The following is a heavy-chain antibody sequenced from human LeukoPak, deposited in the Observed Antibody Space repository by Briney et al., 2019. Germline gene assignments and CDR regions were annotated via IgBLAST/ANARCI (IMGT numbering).Heavy chain of an antibody. J-gene: IGHJ5*02. V-gene: IGHV3-30*04. Sequence: GGSLRLSCAASGFTFSSYAMHWVRQAPGKGLEWVAVISYDGSNKYYADSVKGRFTISRDNSKNTLYLQMNSLRAEGTAVYYCAREQLFTHGFDPWGQGTLVTVSS. CDR3: AREQLFTHGFDP. CDR2: ISYDGSNK. CDR1: GFTFSSYA. D-gene: IGHD3-10*01.